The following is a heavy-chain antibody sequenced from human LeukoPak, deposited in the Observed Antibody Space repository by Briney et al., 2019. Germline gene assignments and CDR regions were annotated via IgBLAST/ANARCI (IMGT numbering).Heavy chain of an antibody. CDR2: ISAYNGNT. CDR1: GGTFSSYA. J-gene: IGHJ1*01. V-gene: IGHV1-18*01. Sequence: ASVKVSCKASGGTFSSYAITWVRQAPGQGLEWMGWISAYNGNTNYAQKLQGRVTMTTDTSTSTAYMELRSLRSDDTAVYYCARGYCSGGSCSSAEYFRHWGQGTLVTVSS. CDR3: ARGYCSGGSCSSAEYFRH. D-gene: IGHD2-15*01.